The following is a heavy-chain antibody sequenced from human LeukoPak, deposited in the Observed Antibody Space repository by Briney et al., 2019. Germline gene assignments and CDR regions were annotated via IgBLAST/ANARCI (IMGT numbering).Heavy chain of an antibody. CDR1: GFTFTSYA. CDR2: ISYAGNNI. J-gene: IGHJ4*02. D-gene: IGHD1-14*01. CDR3: ARDQPEHYLPSDY. V-gene: IGHV3-30-3*01. Sequence: PGGSLRLSCAASGFTFTSYAMSWVRQAPGKGLHWVAFISYAGNNIHYADSVKGRFTISRDNSKNTLYLQMNSLRLEDTAVFYCARDQPEHYLPSDYWGQGTLVTVSS.